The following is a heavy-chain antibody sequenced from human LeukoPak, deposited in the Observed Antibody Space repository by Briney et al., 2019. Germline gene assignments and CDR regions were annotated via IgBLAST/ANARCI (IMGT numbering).Heavy chain of an antibody. V-gene: IGHV5-51*01. CDR1: GYSFPNYW. J-gene: IGHJ4*02. CDR3: ARRYSSGWSFEY. D-gene: IGHD6-19*01. Sequence: GESLKISCEGSGYSFPNYWITWVRQMPGKGLEWVGVIYPGDSHTRYSPSFQGQVTISADKSTNTAYLQWARLKASDTAIYYCARRYSSGWSFEYWGQGTLVTVSS. CDR2: IYPGDSHT.